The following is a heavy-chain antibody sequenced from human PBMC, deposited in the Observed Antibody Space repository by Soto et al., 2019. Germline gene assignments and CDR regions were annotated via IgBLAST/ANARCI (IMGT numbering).Heavy chain of an antibody. CDR1: GYTFTAYD. V-gene: IGHV1-69*04. J-gene: IGHJ6*02. Sequence: GASVKVSCKTSGYTFTAYDIYWVRQAPGQGLEWMGRIIPILGIANYAQKFQGRVTITADKSTSTAYMELSSLRSEDTAVYYFAGEYYDILTGYRDVAYGMDVWGQGTTVTVSS. D-gene: IGHD3-9*01. CDR3: AGEYYDILTGYRDVAYGMDV. CDR2: IIPILGIA.